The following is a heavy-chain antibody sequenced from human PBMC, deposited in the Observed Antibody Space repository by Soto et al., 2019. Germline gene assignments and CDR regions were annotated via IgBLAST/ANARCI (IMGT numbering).Heavy chain of an antibody. CDR2: IHYSGTT. D-gene: IGHD3-3*01. CDR1: GDSINSGIYY. CDR3: ARGVKV. V-gene: IGHV4-31*03. Sequence: QVQLQESGPGLVKPSQTLSLTCTVSGDSINSGIYYWSWIRQHPGKGLEWIGYIHYSGTTYYNPSRKSRVTISMDMSKSQFSLKLSSVTAADTAVYYCARGVKVWGQGTTVIVSS. J-gene: IGHJ6*02.